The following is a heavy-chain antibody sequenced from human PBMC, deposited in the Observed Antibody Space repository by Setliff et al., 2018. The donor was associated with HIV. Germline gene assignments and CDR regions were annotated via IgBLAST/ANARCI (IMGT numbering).Heavy chain of an antibody. CDR1: GVSIPTNY. D-gene: IGHD2-21*02. J-gene: IGHJ4*02. Sequence: SETLSLTCNISGVSIPTNYWNWIRQPAGKGLEWIGRVHTSGSTIYKPSLESRVTILVDTSKNQFSLTLTSLTAPDTAVYYCARAVSGRDCAYWGQGTLVTVSS. V-gene: IGHV4-4*07. CDR2: VHTSGST. CDR3: ARAVSGRDCAY.